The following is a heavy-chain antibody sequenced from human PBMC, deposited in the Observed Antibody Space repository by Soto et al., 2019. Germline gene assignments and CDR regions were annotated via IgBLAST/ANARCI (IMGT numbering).Heavy chain of an antibody. D-gene: IGHD1-7*01. Sequence: SETLSLTCAVSGGSFTSNNWWTWVRQPPGQGLEWIGEIYRTGSTNYDPSLKSRVTISLDKSENQFSLKVTSLTAADTAVYYCASRDPGTSVDYWGQGTLVTVSS. J-gene: IGHJ4*02. CDR2: IYRTGST. CDR1: GGSFTSNNW. V-gene: IGHV4-4*02. CDR3: ASRDPGTSVDY.